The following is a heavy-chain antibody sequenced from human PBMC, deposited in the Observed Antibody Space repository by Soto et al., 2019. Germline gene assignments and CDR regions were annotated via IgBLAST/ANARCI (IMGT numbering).Heavy chain of an antibody. Sequence: EVQLVESGGVVVQPGGSLRLSCAASGFTFDDYSMHWVRQAPGKGLEWVALISCDGRSTYYADSVKGRFTTSRDNSKNSLYLPMNSLTTEDTALYYCGQDGAVTDYTNLDYWGQGALVTVSS. CDR2: ISCDGRST. CDR3: GQDGAVTDYTNLDY. J-gene: IGHJ4*02. D-gene: IGHD4-4*01. V-gene: IGHV3-43*01. CDR1: GFTFDDYS.